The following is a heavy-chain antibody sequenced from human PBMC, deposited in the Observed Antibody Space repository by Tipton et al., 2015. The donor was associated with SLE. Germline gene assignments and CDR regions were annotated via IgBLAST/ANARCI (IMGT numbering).Heavy chain of an antibody. Sequence: TLSLTCTVSGGSISSHYWSWIRQPPGKGLEWIGYIYYSGSTNYNPSLKSRVTMSVDTSKSQFSLQLRSVTAADTAVYYCARVGITMIVVVTHDAFDIWGQGTMVTVSS. CDR2: IYYSGST. J-gene: IGHJ3*02. V-gene: IGHV4-59*11. CDR3: ARVGITMIVVVTHDAFDI. CDR1: GGSISSHY. D-gene: IGHD3-22*01.